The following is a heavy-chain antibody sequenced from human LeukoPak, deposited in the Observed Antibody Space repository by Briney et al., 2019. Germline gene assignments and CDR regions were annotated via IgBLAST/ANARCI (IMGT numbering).Heavy chain of an antibody. Sequence: GGSLRLSCAASGFTFSSYWMSWVRQVPGKGLERVANINQDGHENHYVDSVKGRFTISREDVQNSLYLQMNSLRADDTAVYYCARGGRYYLGYWGQGTLVTVSS. CDR1: GFTFSSYW. CDR2: INQDGHEN. J-gene: IGHJ4*02. V-gene: IGHV3-7*01. CDR3: ARGGRYYLGY.